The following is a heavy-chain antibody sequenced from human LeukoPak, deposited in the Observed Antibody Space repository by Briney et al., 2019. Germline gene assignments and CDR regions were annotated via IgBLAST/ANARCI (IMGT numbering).Heavy chain of an antibody. CDR1: GFTFSSYA. CDR3: ARPSSISGSYFALTFDY. CDR2: ISYDGSNK. V-gene: IGHV3-30-3*01. D-gene: IGHD1-26*01. J-gene: IGHJ4*02. Sequence: PGRSLRLSCAASGFTFSSYAMHWVRQAPGKGLEWVAVISYDGSNKYHADSVKGRFTISRDNSKNTLYLQMNSLRAEDTAVYYCARPSSISGSYFALTFDYWGQGTLVTVSS.